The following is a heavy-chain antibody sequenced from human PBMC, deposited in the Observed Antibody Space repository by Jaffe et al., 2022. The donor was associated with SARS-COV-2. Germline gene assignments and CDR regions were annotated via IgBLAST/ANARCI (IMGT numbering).Heavy chain of an antibody. CDR1: GFTFDDYA. CDR2: ISWNSGSI. V-gene: IGHV3-9*01. CDR3: AKALRGWQWLVLFDY. J-gene: IGHJ4*02. D-gene: IGHD6-19*01. Sequence: EVQLVESGGGLVQPGRSLRLSCAASGFTFDDYAMHWVRQAPGKGLEWVSGISWNSGSIGYADSVKGRFTISRDNAKNSLYLQMNSLRAEDTALYYCAKALRGWQWLVLFDYWGQGTLVTVSS.